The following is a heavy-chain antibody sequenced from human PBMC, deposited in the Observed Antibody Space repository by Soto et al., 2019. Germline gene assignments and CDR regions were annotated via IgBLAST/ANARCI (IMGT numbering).Heavy chain of an antibody. D-gene: IGHD2-21*02. Sequence: VSCKASGYTFTTYGISWVRQAPGQGLEWMGWISGYNGDTNYAQKFQGRVTMAKDTSTSTAYMELRSLRYDDTAVYYCARAGRSDWPDYNWLDPWGQGALVTVSS. CDR2: ISGYNGDT. J-gene: IGHJ5*02. CDR3: ARAGRSDWPDYNWLDP. V-gene: IGHV1-18*01. CDR1: GYTFTTYG.